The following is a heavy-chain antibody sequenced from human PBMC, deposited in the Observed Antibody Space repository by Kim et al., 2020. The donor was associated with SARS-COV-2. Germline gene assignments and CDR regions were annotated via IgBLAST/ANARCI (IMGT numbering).Heavy chain of an antibody. CDR1: GFTFSSYA. V-gene: IGHV3-23*01. CDR3: AKWSDDYVWGSYFGY. Sequence: GGSLRLSCAASGFTFSSYAMSWVRQAPGKGLEWVSAISGSGGSTYYADSVKGRFTISRDNSKNTLYLQMNSLRAEDTAVYYCAKWSDDYVWGSYFGYWGQGTLVTVSS. D-gene: IGHD3-16*01. J-gene: IGHJ4*02. CDR2: ISGSGGST.